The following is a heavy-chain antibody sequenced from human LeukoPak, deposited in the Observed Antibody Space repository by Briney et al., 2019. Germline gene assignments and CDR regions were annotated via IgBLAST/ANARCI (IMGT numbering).Heavy chain of an antibody. D-gene: IGHD1-1*01. J-gene: IGHJ4*02. CDR3: ARGTEYYFDY. Sequence: GASVKGSCKASGYTFTGYYMHWVRQAPGQGLEWMGRINPNSGGTNYAQKFQGRVTMTRDTSISTAYMDLTRLRSDDTAVYYCARGTEYYFDYWGQGTLVTVSS. V-gene: IGHV1-2*06. CDR2: INPNSGGT. CDR1: GYTFTGYY.